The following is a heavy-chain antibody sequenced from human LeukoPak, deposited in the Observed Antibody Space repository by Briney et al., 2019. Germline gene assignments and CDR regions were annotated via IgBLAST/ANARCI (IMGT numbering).Heavy chain of an antibody. CDR3: ARGKNRITMVLGRYYGMDV. Sequence: PGGSLRLSCAASGFTFSSYWMSWVRQAPGKGLEWVANIKQDGSEKYYVDSVKGRFTISRDNAKNSLYLQMNSLRAEDTAVYYCARGKNRITMVLGRYYGMDVWGKGTTVTVSS. CDR1: GFTFSSYW. CDR2: IKQDGSEK. J-gene: IGHJ6*04. D-gene: IGHD3-10*01. V-gene: IGHV3-7*01.